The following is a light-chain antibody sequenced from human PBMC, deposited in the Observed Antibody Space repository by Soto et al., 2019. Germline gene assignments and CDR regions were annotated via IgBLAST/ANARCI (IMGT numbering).Light chain of an antibody. CDR1: QSISSW. V-gene: IGKV1-5*03. J-gene: IGKJ4*01. CDR2: KAS. Sequence: IQMTQSPSTLSASVGDRFTITPRASQSISSWLAWYQQKPGEAPKLLIYKASSLYTGVPSRFSGSGYGTEFTLTISSLQPEDFATYYCQQVNSYPLTFGGGTKVDIK. CDR3: QQVNSYPLT.